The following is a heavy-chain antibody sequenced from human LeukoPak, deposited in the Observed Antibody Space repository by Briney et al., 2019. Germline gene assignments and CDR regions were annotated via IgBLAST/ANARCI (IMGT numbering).Heavy chain of an antibody. Sequence: GGSLRLSCAASGFTFSSYSMNWVRQAPGKGLEWVSYISSSGSTIYYADSVKGRFTISRDNAKNSLYLQMNSLRAEDTAVYYCARETRIAVAVWGQGTLVTVSS. CDR2: ISSSGSTI. D-gene: IGHD6-19*01. CDR1: GFTFSSYS. CDR3: ARETRIAVAV. J-gene: IGHJ4*02. V-gene: IGHV3-48*04.